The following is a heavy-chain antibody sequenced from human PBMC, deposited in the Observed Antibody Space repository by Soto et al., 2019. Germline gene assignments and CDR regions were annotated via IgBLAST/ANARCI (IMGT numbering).Heavy chain of an antibody. CDR2: TYHIVTT. CDR3: AREVNSSPARGPNWFDP. J-gene: IGHJ5*02. CDR1: GDSINNSHW. V-gene: IGHV4-4*02. Sequence: QVQLQESGPGLVQPSGTLSLTCAVSGDSINNSHWWSWVRQTPGKGLEWIGETYHIVTTNYNPSLKTQVTISIDKSKNQLSLKMNSVTAADTAVYYCAREVNSSPARGPNWFDPWGQGTLVTVSS. D-gene: IGHD6-13*01.